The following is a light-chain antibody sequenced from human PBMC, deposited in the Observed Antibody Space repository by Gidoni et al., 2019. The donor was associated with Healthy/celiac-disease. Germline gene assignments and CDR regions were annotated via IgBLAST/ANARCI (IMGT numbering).Light chain of an antibody. J-gene: IGLJ2*01. Sequence: QSALTKPPSASGSPGQSVTISCTGTSSNVCGSNYVSWYQQHPGKAPKLMIYEVSKRPSGVPDRFSGSKSGNTASLTVSGLQAEDEADYYCSSYAGSTNVVFGGGTRLTVL. CDR1: SSNVCGSNY. V-gene: IGLV2-8*01. CDR3: SSYAGSTNVV. CDR2: EVS.